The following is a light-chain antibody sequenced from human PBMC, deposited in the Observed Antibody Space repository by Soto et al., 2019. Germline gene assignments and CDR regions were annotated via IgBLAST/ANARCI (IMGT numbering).Light chain of an antibody. CDR1: QIGLFSAKNRNY. CDR2: WAS. V-gene: IGKV4-1*01. J-gene: IGKJ1*01. Sequence: DVGMTHSPESLAVSLGESASINCKSSQIGLFSAKNRNYLSWYQQKSGQPPKLLVYWASTRESGVPDRFSGSGSGTNFTLTISGLQAEDVADYFCLHPYSFPRPFGQRTKVEIK. CDR3: LHPYSFPRP.